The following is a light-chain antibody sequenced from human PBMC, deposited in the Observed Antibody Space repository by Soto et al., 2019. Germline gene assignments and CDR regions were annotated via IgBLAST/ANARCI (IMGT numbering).Light chain of an antibody. CDR1: ESISNN. J-gene: IGKJ1*01. CDR2: SAS. Sequence: VLTQPATVSVSLGDSVSLSCRANESISNNLAWYQQKPGQPPRLLIYSASTRAPGIPARVSGGGSGTQFSLTISSLQPEDFALYYCHQYNEWPRGTFGPGTKVDIK. CDR3: HQYNEWPRGT. V-gene: IGKV3D-15*01.